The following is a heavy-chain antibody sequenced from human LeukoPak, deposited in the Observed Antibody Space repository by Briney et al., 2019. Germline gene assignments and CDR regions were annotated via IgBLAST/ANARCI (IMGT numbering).Heavy chain of an antibody. D-gene: IGHD3-22*01. V-gene: IGHV3-66*01. Sequence: GGSLRLSCVASGLSVSSNYMSWVRQAPGKGLEWVSVIYSGGSTYYADSVKGRFTISRDISKNTLYLQVNSLRAEDTAVYYCARGNYDYSGPFDYWGQGTLVTVSS. CDR3: ARGNYDYSGPFDY. CDR1: GLSVSSNY. J-gene: IGHJ4*02. CDR2: IYSGGST.